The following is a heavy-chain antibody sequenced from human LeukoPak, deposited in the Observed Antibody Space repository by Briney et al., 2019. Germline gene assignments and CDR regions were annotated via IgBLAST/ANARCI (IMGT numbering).Heavy chain of an antibody. D-gene: IGHD1-26*01. CDR2: IYSGGST. CDR3: ARQPLSGSYYGVYDY. Sequence: GGSLRLSCAASGFTVSSNYMSWVRQAPGKGLEWVSVIYSGGSTYYADSVKGRFTISRDNSKNTLYLQMNSLRAEDTAVYYCARQPLSGSYYGVYDYWGQGTLVTVSS. J-gene: IGHJ4*02. V-gene: IGHV3-53*01. CDR1: GFTVSSNY.